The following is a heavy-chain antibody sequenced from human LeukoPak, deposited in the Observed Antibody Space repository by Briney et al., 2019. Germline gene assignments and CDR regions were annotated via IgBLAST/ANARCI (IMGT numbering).Heavy chain of an antibody. CDR2: IFPSDSDT. CDR3: ARGLRPMRYFEY. J-gene: IGHJ4*02. Sequence: GESLKISCKGSGYSFTSYWIGWVHQMPGKGLEWMGIIFPSDSDTRYSPSFQGQVTISADKSISTAYLQWSSLKASDTAMYFCARGLRPMRYFEYWGQGTLVTVSS. D-gene: IGHD3-3*01. V-gene: IGHV5-51*07. CDR1: GYSFTSYW.